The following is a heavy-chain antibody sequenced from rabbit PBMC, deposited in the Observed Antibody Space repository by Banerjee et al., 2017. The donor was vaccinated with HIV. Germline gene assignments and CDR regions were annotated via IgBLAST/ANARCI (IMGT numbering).Heavy chain of an antibody. V-gene: IGHV1S45*01. CDR1: GSDISSNA. J-gene: IGHJ4*01. Sequence: QEQLVESGGGLVQPEGSLTLTCKASGSDISSNAMCWVRQAPGKGLEWIACIYAGSSGTTYYARWAKGRFTISKTSSTTVTLQMTSLTAADTATYFCARNFNLWGPGTLVTVS. CDR2: IYAGSSGTT. CDR3: ARNFNL.